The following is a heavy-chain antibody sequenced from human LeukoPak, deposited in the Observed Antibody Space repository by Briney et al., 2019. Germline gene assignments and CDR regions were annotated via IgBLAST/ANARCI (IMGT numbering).Heavy chain of an antibody. CDR2: ISYSGNT. J-gene: IGHJ5*02. Sequence: SETLSLTCTVSGGSISNYYWSWIRQPPGKGLEWVGYISYSGNTNYNPSLKSRVTISVDTSKNQFSLKLSSVTAADTAVYYCARGRTYRSSSWFDPWGQGTLVTVSS. CDR3: ARGRTYRSSSWFDP. V-gene: IGHV4-59*01. D-gene: IGHD6-6*01. CDR1: GGSISNYY.